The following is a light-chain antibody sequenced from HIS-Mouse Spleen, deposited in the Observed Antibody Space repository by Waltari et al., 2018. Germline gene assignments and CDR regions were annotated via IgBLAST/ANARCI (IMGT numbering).Light chain of an antibody. CDR2: ENN. J-gene: IGLJ3*02. V-gene: IGLV1-51*01. CDR3: GTWDSSLSAWV. Sequence: QSVLTQPPSVSAAPGQKGTISCSGSSSNIGNNYVSWYQQLPGTAAKLLIYENNKRPSGIPDRFPGSKSGTSATLGITGRQTGDEADYYCGTWDSSLSAWVFGGGTKLTVL. CDR1: SSNIGNNY.